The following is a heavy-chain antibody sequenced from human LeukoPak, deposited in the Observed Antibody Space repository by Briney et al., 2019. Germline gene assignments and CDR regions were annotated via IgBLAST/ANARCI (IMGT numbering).Heavy chain of an antibody. CDR3: AKGFVPGLAVAVDY. J-gene: IGHJ4*02. V-gene: IGHV3-23*01. CDR1: GVTFSSYA. D-gene: IGHD6-19*01. CDR2: VSSRGGGI. Sequence: PGGALRLSSAASGVTFSSYAMSWGRHALGGRREEVSTVSSRGGGIYYAACVKGRFTISRDNSKDTMYLQMNSLRAEDTAVYHCAKGFVPGLAVAVDYWGQGALVTVSS.